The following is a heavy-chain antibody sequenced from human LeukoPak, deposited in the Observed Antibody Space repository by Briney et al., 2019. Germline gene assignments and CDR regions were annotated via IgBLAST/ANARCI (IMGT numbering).Heavy chain of an antibody. CDR1: GGSISSGGYY. V-gene: IGHV4-31*03. CDR2: IYYSGST. Sequence: KPSETLSLTCTVSGGSISSGGYYWSWIRQHPGKGLGWIGYIYYSGSTYYNPSLKSRITISVDTSKNQFSLKLSSVTAADTAVYYCARGFGGSSTSYAYPFGYWGQGTLVTVSS. J-gene: IGHJ4*02. D-gene: IGHD2-2*01. CDR3: ARGFGGSSTSYAYPFGY.